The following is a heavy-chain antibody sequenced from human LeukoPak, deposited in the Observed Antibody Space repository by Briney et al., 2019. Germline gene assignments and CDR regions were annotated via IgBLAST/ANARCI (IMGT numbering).Heavy chain of an antibody. J-gene: IGHJ4*02. CDR2: ISSSSSYI. CDR1: GFTFSSYT. Sequence: GGSLRLSCAASGFTFSSYTMNWVRQAPGKGLEWVSSISSSSSYIYYADSVKGRFTISRDNAKNSLYLQMNSLRAEDTAVYYCARDIATAGHSAIDYWGQGTPVTVSS. D-gene: IGHD6-13*01. CDR3: ARDIATAGHSAIDY. V-gene: IGHV3-21*01.